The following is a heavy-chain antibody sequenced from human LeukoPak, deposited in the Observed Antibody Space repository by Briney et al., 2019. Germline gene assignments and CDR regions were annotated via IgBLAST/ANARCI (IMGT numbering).Heavy chain of an antibody. D-gene: IGHD3-22*01. V-gene: IGHV1-69*05. CDR2: IIPNLGTA. CDR3: ASRADYYYSSVIGNYYYYMDV. CDR1: GDTFSSYA. J-gene: IGHJ6*03. Sequence: GASVKVSCKASGDTFSSYAISWVRQAPGQGLEWMGGIIPNLGTANYAQKFQGRVTITTDESTSTAYMELSSLRSQDTAVYYCASRADYYYSSVIGNYYYYMDVWGKGTTVTVSS.